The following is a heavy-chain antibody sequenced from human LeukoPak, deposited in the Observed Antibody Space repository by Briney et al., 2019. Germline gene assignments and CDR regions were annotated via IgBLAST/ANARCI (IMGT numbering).Heavy chain of an antibody. CDR3: ARSTTVTKGFDP. CDR2: IYYSGST. Sequence: KASETLSLTCTVSGGSISSYYWSWIRQPPGKGLEWIGYIYYSGSTNYNPSLKSRVTISVDTSKNQFSLKLSSVTAADTAVYYCARSTTVTKGFDPWGQGTLVTVSS. V-gene: IGHV4-59*08. D-gene: IGHD4-17*01. J-gene: IGHJ5*02. CDR1: GGSISSYY.